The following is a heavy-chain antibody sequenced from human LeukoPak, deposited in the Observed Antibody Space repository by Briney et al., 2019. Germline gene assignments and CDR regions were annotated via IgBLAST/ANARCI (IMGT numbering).Heavy chain of an antibody. CDR3: ARDNYAGANWFDP. Sequence: SVKVSCKASGGTFSSYAISWVRQAPGQGLGWMGGIIPVFGTANYAQKFQGRVTITTDESTSTAYMELSSLRSEDTAVYYCARDNYAGANWFDPWGQGTLVTVSS. CDR1: GGTFSSYA. CDR2: IIPVFGTA. D-gene: IGHD1-7*01. J-gene: IGHJ5*02. V-gene: IGHV1-69*05.